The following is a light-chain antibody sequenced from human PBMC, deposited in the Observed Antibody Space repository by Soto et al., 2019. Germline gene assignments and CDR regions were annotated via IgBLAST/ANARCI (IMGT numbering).Light chain of an antibody. CDR3: QQYGNSPWA. CDR2: GAS. V-gene: IGKV3-20*01. CDR1: QSVSSSY. J-gene: IGKJ1*01. Sequence: IVLTQSPGTLYLSPGDRATLSCRASQSVSSSYLAWYQHRPGQAPRLLIFGASSRATGIPDRFSGTGSGTDFTLTISRLEPEDFAVYYCQQYGNSPWAFGQGTKVDI.